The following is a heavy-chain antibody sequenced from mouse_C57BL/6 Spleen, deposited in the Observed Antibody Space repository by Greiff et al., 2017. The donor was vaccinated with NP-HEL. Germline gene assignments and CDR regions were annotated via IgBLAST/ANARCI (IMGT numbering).Heavy chain of an antibody. CDR3: ARAIYDGYSGFAY. CDR1: GFTFSSYA. V-gene: IGHV5-4*03. J-gene: IGHJ3*01. D-gene: IGHD2-3*01. Sequence: EVKLVESGGGLVKPGGSLKLSCAASGFTFSSYAMSWVRQTPEKRLEWVATISAGGSYTYYPDNVKGRFTISRDKAKNTLYLQMSHLKSEDTAMYYCARAIYDGYSGFAYWGQGTLVTVSA. CDR2: ISAGGSYT.